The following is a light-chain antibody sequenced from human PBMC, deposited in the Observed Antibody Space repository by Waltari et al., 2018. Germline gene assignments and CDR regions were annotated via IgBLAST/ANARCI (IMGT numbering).Light chain of an antibody. J-gene: IGKJ3*01. CDR3: QQYYSTPTT. V-gene: IGKV1-NL1*01. CDR2: AAS. CDR1: QVISNS. Sequence: DIQMTQSPSSLSPSVGHRFTITCRASQVISNSLAWYQQKPVKAPKLLLYAASRLESGVPSRFSGSGSGTDYTLTISSLQPEDFATYYCQQYYSTPTTFGPGTKVDIK.